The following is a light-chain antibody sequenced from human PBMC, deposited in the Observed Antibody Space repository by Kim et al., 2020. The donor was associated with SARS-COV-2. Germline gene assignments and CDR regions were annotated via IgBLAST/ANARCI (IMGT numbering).Light chain of an antibody. V-gene: IGKV3-15*01. CDR3: QQYNIWPPYT. CDR1: QSVRNN. Sequence: VSPGDTATLSCRASQSVRNNLAWYQHKPGQAPRLLIYGAFTRATGVPVRFTGSGSGTEFTLTITSLRSEDFAVYYCQQYNIWPPYTFGQGTKLEI. CDR2: GAF. J-gene: IGKJ2*01.